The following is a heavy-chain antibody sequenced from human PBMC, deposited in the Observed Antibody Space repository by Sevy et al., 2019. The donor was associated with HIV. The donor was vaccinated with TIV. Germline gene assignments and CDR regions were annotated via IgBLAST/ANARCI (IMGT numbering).Heavy chain of an antibody. CDR3: ASDKWGPGGFDP. Sequence: GGSLRLSCAVSGFTFSDYRMNWVRQAPGKGLEWISYISSSSAIIYYADSVKGRFTISRDNAKNSLYLQMNSLRDDDTAVYYCASDKWGPGGFDPWGQGTLVTVSS. D-gene: IGHD1-26*01. J-gene: IGHJ5*02. CDR2: ISSSSAII. V-gene: IGHV3-48*02. CDR1: GFTFSDYR.